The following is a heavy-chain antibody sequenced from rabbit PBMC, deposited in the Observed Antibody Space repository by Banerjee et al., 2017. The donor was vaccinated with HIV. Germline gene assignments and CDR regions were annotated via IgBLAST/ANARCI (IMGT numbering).Heavy chain of an antibody. CDR2: IDIGNKGGT. V-gene: IGHV1S45*01. CDR3: ARDLAGVIGWNFGL. Sequence: QEQLEESGGDLVKPEGSLTLTCTASGIDFSRHYYICWVRQAPGKGLEWIACIDIGNKGGTYYASWAKGRFTISKTSSTTVALHMTSLTAADTATYFCARDLAGVIGWNFGLWGPGTLVTVS. D-gene: IGHD4-1*01. J-gene: IGHJ4*01. CDR1: GIDFSRHYY.